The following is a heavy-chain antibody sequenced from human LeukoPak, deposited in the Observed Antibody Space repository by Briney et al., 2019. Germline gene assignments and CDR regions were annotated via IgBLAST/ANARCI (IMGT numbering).Heavy chain of an antibody. CDR3: ARDRANAEVAGANWYFDL. Sequence: GATVKVSCKASGYTFTTYYMHWVRQAPGQGLEWMGIINPSGGSTTYPQKFQGRVTMTRDMSTSTVYMEVSSLRSEDTAVYYCARDRANAEVAGANWYFDLWGRGTLVTVSS. J-gene: IGHJ2*01. CDR2: INPSGGST. V-gene: IGHV1-46*01. D-gene: IGHD6-19*01. CDR1: GYTFTTYY.